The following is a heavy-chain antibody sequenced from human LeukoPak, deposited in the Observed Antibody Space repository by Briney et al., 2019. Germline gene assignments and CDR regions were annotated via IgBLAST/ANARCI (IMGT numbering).Heavy chain of an antibody. J-gene: IGHJ4*02. CDR2: INPSGGST. CDR1: GYTFTSYY. D-gene: IGHD3-9*01. V-gene: IGHV1-46*03. CDR3: ASSNYDILTGYAFDY. Sequence: GASVKVSCKASGYTFTSYYVHWVRQAPGQGLEWMGIINPSGGSTSYAQKFQGRVTMTRDTSTSTVYMELSSLRSEDTAVYYCASSNYDILTGYAFDYWGQGTLVTVSS.